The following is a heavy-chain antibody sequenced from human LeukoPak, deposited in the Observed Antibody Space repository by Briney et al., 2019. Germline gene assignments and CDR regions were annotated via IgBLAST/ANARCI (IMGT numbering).Heavy chain of an antibody. D-gene: IGHD3-22*01. CDR1: GGSISSGDYY. CDR2: MYYSGST. J-gene: IGHJ5*02. Sequence: PSDTLSLTCTVSGGSISSGDYYWSWIRQPPGKGLEWIGYMYYSGSTYYNPSLKSRVVLSVDTSKNQFSLKLSSVTAADTAVYYCARPYYYDSRIDPWGQGTLVTVSS. V-gene: IGHV4-30-4*02. CDR3: ARPYYYDSRIDP.